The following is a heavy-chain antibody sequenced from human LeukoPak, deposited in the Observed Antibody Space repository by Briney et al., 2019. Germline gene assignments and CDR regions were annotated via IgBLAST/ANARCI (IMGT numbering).Heavy chain of an antibody. CDR3: ARPILTGYYYYGMDV. J-gene: IGHJ6*02. CDR2: ISSSSSYI. Sequence: TGGSLRLSCAASGFTFSSYSMNWVRQAPGKGLEWVSSISSSSSYIYYADSVKGRFTISRDNAKNSLYLKMNSLRAEDTAVYYCARPILTGYYYYGMDVWGQGTTVTVSS. D-gene: IGHD3-9*01. V-gene: IGHV3-21*01. CDR1: GFTFSSYS.